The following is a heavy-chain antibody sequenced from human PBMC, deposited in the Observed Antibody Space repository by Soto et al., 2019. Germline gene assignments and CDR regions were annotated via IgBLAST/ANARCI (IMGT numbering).Heavy chain of an antibody. Sequence: QVQLVQSGAEVKKPGSSVKVSCKASGGTFSSYAISWVRQAPGQGLEGMGGIIPIFGTADYAQKFQGRVTITADESTSTGNMELSSLRSEDTAVYYCASHYDSSGYYYRGLDYWGQGTLVTVSS. D-gene: IGHD3-22*01. V-gene: IGHV1-69*12. CDR2: IIPIFGTA. CDR1: GGTFSSYA. J-gene: IGHJ4*02. CDR3: ASHYDSSGYYYRGLDY.